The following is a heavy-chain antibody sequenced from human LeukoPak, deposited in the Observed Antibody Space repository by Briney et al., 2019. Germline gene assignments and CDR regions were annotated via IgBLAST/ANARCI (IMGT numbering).Heavy chain of an antibody. Sequence: GGSLRLSCAASGFTVSSNYMSWVRQAPGKGLEWVSVIYSGGSTYYADSVKGRFTISRDNSKNTLYLQMNSLRAEDTAVYYCAKDRESGSYCDYWGQGTLVTVSS. D-gene: IGHD1-26*01. V-gene: IGHV3-53*01. CDR3: AKDRESGSYCDY. CDR1: GFTVSSNY. J-gene: IGHJ4*02. CDR2: IYSGGST.